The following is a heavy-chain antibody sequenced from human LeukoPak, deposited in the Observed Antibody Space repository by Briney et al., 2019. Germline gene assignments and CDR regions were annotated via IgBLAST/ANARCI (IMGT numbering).Heavy chain of an antibody. CDR1: GFTFSNYG. CDR2: IRYDGTNK. D-gene: IGHD3-10*01. V-gene: IGHV3-30*02. CDR3: AREAELGDNWFDP. Sequence: PGGSLRLSCAASGFTFSNYGIHWVRQAPGKGLEWVAFIRYDGTNKYYADSVKGRFTISRDNAKNSLYLQMNSLRAEDTAVYYCAREAELGDNWFDPWGQGTLVTVSS. J-gene: IGHJ5*02.